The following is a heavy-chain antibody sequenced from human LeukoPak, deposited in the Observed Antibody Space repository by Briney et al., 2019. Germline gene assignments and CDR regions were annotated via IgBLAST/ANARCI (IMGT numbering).Heavy chain of an antibody. CDR3: ARDELGMNAFDI. CDR1: GYSISSGFY. J-gene: IGHJ3*02. V-gene: IGHV4-38-2*02. CDR2: LYHSGST. D-gene: IGHD7-27*01. Sequence: SETLSLTCNVSGYSISSGFYWGWIRQPPGKGLEWIGSLYHSGSTYYNPSLKSQVTLSIDTSKNQFSLKLSSVTAADTAVYYCARDELGMNAFDIWGQGTMVTVSS.